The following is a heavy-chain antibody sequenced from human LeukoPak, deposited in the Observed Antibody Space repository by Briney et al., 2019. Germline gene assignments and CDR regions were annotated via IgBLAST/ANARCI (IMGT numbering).Heavy chain of an antibody. J-gene: IGHJ4*02. Sequence: PGGSLRLSCAASGFTFSSYEMNWVRQAPGKGLEWVSYISSSGSTIYYADSVKGRFTISRDNAKNSLYLQMNSLRAEDTAVYYCARVVRGVRQGYFDYWGQGTLVTVSS. D-gene: IGHD3-10*01. CDR1: GFTFSSYE. CDR2: ISSSGSTI. V-gene: IGHV3-48*03. CDR3: ARVVRGVRQGYFDY.